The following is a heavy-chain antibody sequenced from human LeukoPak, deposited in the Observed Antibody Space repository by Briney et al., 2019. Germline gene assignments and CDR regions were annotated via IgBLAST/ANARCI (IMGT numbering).Heavy chain of an antibody. D-gene: IGHD3-22*01. J-gene: IGHJ4*02. CDR1: GGSISSGDYY. V-gene: IGHV4-30-4*01. CDR3: ARYYYDSSGYPSFDY. CDR2: IYYSGNT. Sequence: SETLSLTCTVSGGSISSGDYYWSWIRQPPGKGLEWIGYIYYSGNTYYNPSLKSRVTISIDTSKNQLSLRLTSVTAADTAVYFCARYYYDSSGYPSFDYWGQGTLVTVSS.